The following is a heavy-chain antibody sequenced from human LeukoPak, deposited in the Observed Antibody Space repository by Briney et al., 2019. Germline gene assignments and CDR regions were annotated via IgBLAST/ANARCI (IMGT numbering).Heavy chain of an antibody. J-gene: IGHJ4*02. CDR3: AKGALRISMVRGVVQRTTPFDY. V-gene: IGHV3-23*01. Sequence: GGSLRLSCAASGFTFSSYAMSWVRQAPGKGLEWVSAISGSGGSTYYADSVKGRFTISRDNSKNTLYLQMNSLRAEDTAVYYCAKGALRISMVRGVVQRTTPFDYWGQGTLVTVSS. CDR2: ISGSGGST. D-gene: IGHD3-10*01. CDR1: GFTFSSYA.